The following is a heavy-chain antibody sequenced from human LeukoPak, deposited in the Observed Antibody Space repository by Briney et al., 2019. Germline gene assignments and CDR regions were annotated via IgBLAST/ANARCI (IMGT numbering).Heavy chain of an antibody. CDR2: IKRKTDGGTT. CDR3: TRGAGYSSGWYHFDY. V-gene: IGHV3-15*01. J-gene: IGHJ4*02. CDR1: GFTFSNAW. Sequence: GGSPRLSCAASGFTFSNAWMSWVRQAPGKGLEWVGRIKRKTDGGTTDYAAPVKGRFTISRDDSKNTLYLQMNSLKTEDTAVYYCTRGAGYSSGWYHFDYWGQGSLVTVSS. D-gene: IGHD6-19*01.